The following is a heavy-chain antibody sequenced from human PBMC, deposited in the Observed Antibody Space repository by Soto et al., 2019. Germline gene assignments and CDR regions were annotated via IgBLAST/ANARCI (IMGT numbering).Heavy chain of an antibody. D-gene: IGHD6-13*01. V-gene: IGHV3-30*18. CDR3: AKEYSRRWYVNYYYGMDV. Sequence: GGSLRLSCAASGFTFSSYGMHWVRQAPGKGLEWVAVISYDGSNKYYADSVKGRFTISRDNSKNTLYLQMNSLRAEDTAVYYCAKEYSRRWYVNYYYGMDVWGQGTTVTVSS. CDR1: GFTFSSYG. J-gene: IGHJ6*02. CDR2: ISYDGSNK.